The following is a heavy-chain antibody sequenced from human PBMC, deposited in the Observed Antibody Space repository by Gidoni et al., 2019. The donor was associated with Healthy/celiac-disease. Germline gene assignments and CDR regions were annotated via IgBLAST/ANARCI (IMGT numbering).Heavy chain of an antibody. Sequence: EVQLLESGGGLVQPGGSLRLSCAASGFTFSSVAMSWVRQAPGKGLEWVSAISGSGGSTYYADSRDNSKNTLYLQMNSLRAEDTAVYYCAKAISGENYYDSSGFVWGQGTLVTVSS. CDR2: ISGSGGST. J-gene: IGHJ4*02. CDR3: AKAISGENYYDSSGFV. CDR1: GFTFSSVA. V-gene: IGHV3-23*01. D-gene: IGHD3-22*01.